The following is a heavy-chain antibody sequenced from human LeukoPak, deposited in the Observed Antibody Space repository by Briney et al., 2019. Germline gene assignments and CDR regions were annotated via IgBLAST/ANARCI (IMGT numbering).Heavy chain of an antibody. CDR2: IYYSGST. Sequence: SETLSLTCTVSGGSISSGDYYWSWIRQPPGKGLEWIGYIYYSGSTYYNPSLKSRVTISVDTSKNHFSLKLSSVTAADTAVYYCARDSGYGDPFDYWGQGTLVTVSS. D-gene: IGHD3-22*01. CDR3: ARDSGYGDPFDY. J-gene: IGHJ4*02. CDR1: GGSISSGDYY. V-gene: IGHV4-30-4*01.